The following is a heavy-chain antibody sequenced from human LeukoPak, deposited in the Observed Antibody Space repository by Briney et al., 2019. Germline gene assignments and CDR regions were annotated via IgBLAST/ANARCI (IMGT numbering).Heavy chain of an antibody. V-gene: IGHV3-48*01. CDR1: GFTFSSYS. Sequence: PGGSLRLSCAASGFTFSSYSMNWVRQAPGKGLEWVSYISSSSSTIYYADSVKGRFTISRDNAKNSLYLQMNSLRAEDTAVYYCAGGVRGGATLFDYWGQGTLVTVSS. CDR3: AGGVRGGATLFDY. CDR2: ISSSSSTI. J-gene: IGHJ4*02.